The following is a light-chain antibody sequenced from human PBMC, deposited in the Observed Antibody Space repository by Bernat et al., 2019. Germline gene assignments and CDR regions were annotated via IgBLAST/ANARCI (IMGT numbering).Light chain of an antibody. Sequence: SYELTQPPSVSVSPGQTASITCSGDKLGDRYPSWYQQRPGQPPILVIYQHNKRPSGIPERFSGSTSGNTATLTISGTLAIDEADYYCQAWDGSTDVVFGGGTKLTVL. CDR1: KLGDRY. CDR2: QHN. CDR3: QAWDGSTDVV. J-gene: IGLJ2*01. V-gene: IGLV3-1*01.